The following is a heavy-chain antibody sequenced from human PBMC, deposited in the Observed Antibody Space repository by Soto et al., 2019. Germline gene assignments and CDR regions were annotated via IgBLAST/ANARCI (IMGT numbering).Heavy chain of an antibody. CDR1: GYTFSSYP. V-gene: IGHV1-18*01. Sequence: ASVKVSCKASGYTFSSYPINWVRQAPGQGLEWLGWISAYSGITNYAQILQGRVTMTADTSTSTAYMELGSLRSDDTAVYYCARDARYSGSYPFDYWGQGTLVTVSS. CDR2: ISAYSGIT. CDR3: ARDARYSGSYPFDY. J-gene: IGHJ4*02. D-gene: IGHD1-26*01.